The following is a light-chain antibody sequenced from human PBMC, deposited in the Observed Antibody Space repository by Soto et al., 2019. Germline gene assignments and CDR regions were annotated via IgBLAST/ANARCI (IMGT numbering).Light chain of an antibody. J-gene: IGKJ1*01. Sequence: EIVLTQSACTLSLSPGERATLSCRASQSVSSSYLAWYQQKPGQAPRLLIYGASTRATGIPARFSGSGSGTEFTLTISSLQSEDFAVYYCQQRGNRPPWTFGQGAKV. CDR3: QQRGNRPPWT. CDR1: QSVSSSY. CDR2: GAS. V-gene: IGKV3D-20*02.